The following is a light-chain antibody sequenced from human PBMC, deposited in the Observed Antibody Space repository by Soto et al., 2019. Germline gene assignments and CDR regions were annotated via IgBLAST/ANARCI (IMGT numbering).Light chain of an antibody. Sequence: QSALTQPRSVSGSPGQSVTISCTAPRSDINNFGYVSWYQHHPGKAPTLILYDVIKRPSGVADRFSGSSSGNTASLTISGLQSEDEADYYCCSYAGSYTFGVVFGGGTKLTVL. V-gene: IGLV2-11*01. CDR3: CSYAGSYTFGVV. CDR1: RSDINNFGY. CDR2: DVI. J-gene: IGLJ2*01.